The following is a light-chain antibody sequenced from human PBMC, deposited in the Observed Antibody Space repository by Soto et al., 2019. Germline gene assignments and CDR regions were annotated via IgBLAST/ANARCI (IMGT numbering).Light chain of an antibody. CDR1: SGSIVSNY. J-gene: IGLJ2*01. CDR2: EDD. V-gene: IGLV6-57*04. CDR3: QSYDTGIVV. Sequence: NFMLTQPHSVSESPGKTVTISCTRSSGSIVSNYVQWYQQRPGSVPATVIYEDDQRPSGVPDRFSGSIDSSSNSASLTISGLKTEDEADYYCQSYDTGIVVFGGGTKLTVL.